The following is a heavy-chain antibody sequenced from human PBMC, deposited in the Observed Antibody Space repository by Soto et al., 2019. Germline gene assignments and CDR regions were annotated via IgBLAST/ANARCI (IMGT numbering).Heavy chain of an antibody. CDR3: ARYCSGGSCYEGRSSLFDY. Sequence: SETLSLTCTVSGVSISSSSYYWGWIRQPPGKGLEWIGSIYYSGSTYYNPSLKSRVTISVDTSKNQFSLKLSSVTATDTAVYYCARYCSGGSCYEGRSSLFDYWGQGTLVTSPQ. CDR2: IYYSGST. V-gene: IGHV4-39*01. J-gene: IGHJ4*02. CDR1: GVSISSSSYY. D-gene: IGHD2-15*01.